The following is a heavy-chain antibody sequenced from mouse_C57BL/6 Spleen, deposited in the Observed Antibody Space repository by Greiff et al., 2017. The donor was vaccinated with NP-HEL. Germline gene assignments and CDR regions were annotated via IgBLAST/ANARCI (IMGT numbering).Heavy chain of an antibody. J-gene: IGHJ1*03. V-gene: IGHV1-76*01. CDR3: ARELGRWYFDV. D-gene: IGHD4-1*01. Sequence: VQLQQSGAELVRPGASVKLSCKASGYTFTDYYINWVKQRPGQGLEWIARIYPGSGNTYYNEKFKGKATLTAEKSSSTAYMQLSSLTSEDSAVYFCARELGRWYFDVWGTGTTVTVSS. CDR2: IYPGSGNT. CDR1: GYTFTDYY.